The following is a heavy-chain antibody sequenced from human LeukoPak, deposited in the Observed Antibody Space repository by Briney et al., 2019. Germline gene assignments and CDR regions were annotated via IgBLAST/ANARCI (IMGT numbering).Heavy chain of an antibody. CDR3: ARRGSGYDRFDY. V-gene: IGHV1-2*06. CDR2: INPNRGGT. J-gene: IGHJ4*02. D-gene: IGHD5-12*01. CDR1: GYTFTGYY. Sequence: ASVTVSCKASGYTFTGYYMHWVRQAPGQGLEWVGRINPNRGGTNYAQKFRGSVTMTRGTSISTAYMELSRLRSDDTAVYYCARRGSGYDRFDYWGQGTLVTVSS.